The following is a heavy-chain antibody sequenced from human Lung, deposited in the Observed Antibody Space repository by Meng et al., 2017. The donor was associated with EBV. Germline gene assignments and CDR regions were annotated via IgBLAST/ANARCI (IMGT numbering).Heavy chain of an antibody. CDR1: GEVFGDYY. CDR3: VRGLDNWNILVFDY. CDR2: IKESEGA. D-gene: IGHD1/OR15-1a*01. V-gene: IGHV4-34*01. J-gene: IGHJ4*02. Sequence: QRWGAGLLEPSGARALTFRGYGEVFGDYYWTWIRQPPGKGLEWIGEIKESEGANYNPSLKSRVSISLDTSRDQFSLTLNSVTAADTAVYYCVRGLDNWNILVFDYWGQGALVTVSS.